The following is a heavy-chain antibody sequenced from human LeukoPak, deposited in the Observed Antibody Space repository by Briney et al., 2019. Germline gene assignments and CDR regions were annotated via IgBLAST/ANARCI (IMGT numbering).Heavy chain of an antibody. CDR1: GYTFTGYY. CDR3: ASRGYSYRVFDY. D-gene: IGHD5-18*01. CDR2: INPNSGGT. V-gene: IGHV1-2*02. Sequence: ASVKVSCKASGYTFTGYYMHRVRQAPGQGLEWMGWINPNSGGTNYAQTFQGRVTMTRDTSISTAYMELSRLRSDDTAVYYCASRGYSYRVFDYWGQGTLVTVSS. J-gene: IGHJ4*02.